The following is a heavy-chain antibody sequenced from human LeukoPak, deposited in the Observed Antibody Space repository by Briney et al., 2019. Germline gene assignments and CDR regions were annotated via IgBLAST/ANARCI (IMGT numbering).Heavy chain of an antibody. CDR1: GGSVSSGSYY. J-gene: IGHJ6*04. CDR3: ARAIRMVRGVIPFYYGMDV. V-gene: IGHV4-61*01. D-gene: IGHD3-10*01. Sequence: SETLSLTCTVSGGSVSSGSYYWTWIRQPPGKGLEWIGYIYYSGSTNYNPSLKSRVIISEDTSKNQFSLKLSSVTAADTAVYYCARAIRMVRGVIPFYYGMDVWGKGTTVTVSS. CDR2: IYYSGST.